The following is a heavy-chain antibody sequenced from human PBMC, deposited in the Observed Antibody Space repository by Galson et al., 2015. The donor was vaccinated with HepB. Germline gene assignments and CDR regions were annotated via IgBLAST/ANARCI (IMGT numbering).Heavy chain of an antibody. D-gene: IGHD6-19*01. CDR2: INHSGST. J-gene: IGHJ4*02. CDR1: GGSFSGFY. Sequence: ETLSLTCAVYGGSFSGFYWNWIRQPPGKGLEWIGEINHSGSTNYNPSLKSRVIISIDTSKNQFSLRLTSVTAADTAVYYCARYSSGWASFDHWGQGTLVSVSS. V-gene: IGHV4-34*01. CDR3: ARYSSGWASFDH.